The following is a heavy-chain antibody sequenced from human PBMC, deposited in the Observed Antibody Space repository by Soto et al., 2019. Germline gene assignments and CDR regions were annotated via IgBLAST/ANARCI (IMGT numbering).Heavy chain of an antibody. CDR2: IWYDGSNK. D-gene: IGHD6-13*01. CDR1: GFTFISYG. J-gene: IGHJ4*02. V-gene: IGHV3-33*01. CDR3: ARDHPLAAAGTGAGAY. Sequence: QVQLVESGGGVVQPGRSLRLSCAASGFTFISYGMHWVRQAPGKGLEWVAVIWYDGSNKYYADSVKGRFTISRDNSKNTLYMQMNSLSAEDTAVYYCARDHPLAAAGTGAGAYWGQGTLVTDTS.